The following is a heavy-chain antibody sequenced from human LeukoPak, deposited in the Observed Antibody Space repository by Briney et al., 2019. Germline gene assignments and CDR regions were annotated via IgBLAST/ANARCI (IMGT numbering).Heavy chain of an antibody. CDR2: IIPIFGTA. J-gene: IGHJ5*02. D-gene: IGHD2-2*01. Sequence: SVKVSCKASGGTFSSYAISWVRQAPGQPLEWMGRIIPIFGTANYAQKFQGRVTITTDESTSTAYMELSSLRSEDTAVYYCAREGCSSTSCNFSWFDPWGQGTLVTVSS. CDR1: GGTFSSYA. V-gene: IGHV1-69*05. CDR3: AREGCSSTSCNFSWFDP.